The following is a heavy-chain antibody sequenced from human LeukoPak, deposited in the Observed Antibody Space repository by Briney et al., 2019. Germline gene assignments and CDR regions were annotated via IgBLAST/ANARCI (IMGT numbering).Heavy chain of an antibody. CDR2: ISYDGSNK. V-gene: IGHV3-30*03. CDR3: AREVHYYDSSGWMDV. Sequence: GGSLRLSCAASGFTFSSYSMNWVRQAPGKGLEWVAVISYDGSNKYYADSVKGRFTISRDNYENTLYLQMNSLRPEDTAVFYCAREVHYYDSSGWMDVWGKGTTVTVSS. J-gene: IGHJ6*04. D-gene: IGHD3-22*01. CDR1: GFTFSSYS.